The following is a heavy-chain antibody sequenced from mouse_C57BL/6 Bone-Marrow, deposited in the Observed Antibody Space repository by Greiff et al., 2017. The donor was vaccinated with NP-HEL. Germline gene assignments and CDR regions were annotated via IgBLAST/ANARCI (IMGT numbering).Heavy chain of an antibody. CDR3: ARYERGFAY. CDR2: IRNKANGYTT. CDR1: GFTFTDYY. Sequence: EVKLQESGGGLVQPGGSLSLSCAASGFTFTDYYMSWVRQPPGKALEWLGFIRNKANGYTTEYSASVKGRFTISRDNSQSILYLQMNALRAEDSATYYCARYERGFAYWGQGTLVTVSA. V-gene: IGHV7-3*01. J-gene: IGHJ3*01.